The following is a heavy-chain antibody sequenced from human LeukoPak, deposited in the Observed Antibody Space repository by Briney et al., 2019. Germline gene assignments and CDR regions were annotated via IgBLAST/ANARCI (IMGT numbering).Heavy chain of an antibody. CDR2: MNPNSGNT. Sequence: ASVKVSCKASGYTFTSYDISWVRQATGQGLEWMGWMNPNSGNTGYAQKFQGRVTITRNTSISTAYMELSSLRSEDTAVYYCARGRVGSGSYYTDYYYYYYMDVWGKGTTVTVSS. CDR3: ARGRVGSGSYYTDYYYYYYMDV. CDR1: GYTFTSYD. D-gene: IGHD3-10*01. V-gene: IGHV1-8*03. J-gene: IGHJ6*03.